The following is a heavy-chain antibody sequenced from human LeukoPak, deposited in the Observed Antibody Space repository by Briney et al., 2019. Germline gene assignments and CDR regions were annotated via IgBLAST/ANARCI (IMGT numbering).Heavy chain of an antibody. CDR3: ARRVLYDSSGYLDAFDI. CDR1: GGSISSSSYY. J-gene: IGHJ3*02. Sequence: SETLSLTCTVSGGSISSSSYYWGWIRQPPGKGLEWIGSIYYSGSTYYNPSLKSRVTISVDTSKNQFSLKLSSVTAADTAVYYCARRVLYDSSGYLDAFDIWGQGTMVTASS. V-gene: IGHV4-39*01. CDR2: IYYSGST. D-gene: IGHD3-22*01.